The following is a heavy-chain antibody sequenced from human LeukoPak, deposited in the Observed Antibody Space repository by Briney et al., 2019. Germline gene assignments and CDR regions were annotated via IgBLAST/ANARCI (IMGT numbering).Heavy chain of an antibody. CDR2: INHSGST. Sequence: SETLSLTCAVDGGSFSGYYWGWIRHPQGKGREWIGEINHSGSTNYNPSLKSRVTITADTSTNKFSLKLSSVTAADTAVYYCASEGRIALAGPPRRWGQGTLVTVSS. CDR3: ASEGRIALAGPPRR. J-gene: IGHJ4*02. CDR1: GGSFSGYY. D-gene: IGHD6-19*01. V-gene: IGHV4-34*01.